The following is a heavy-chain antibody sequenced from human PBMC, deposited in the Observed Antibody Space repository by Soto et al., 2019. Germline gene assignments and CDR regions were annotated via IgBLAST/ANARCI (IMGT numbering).Heavy chain of an antibody. CDR3: ARHHWGDYGDYFALDY. CDR2: IYYSGST. CDR1: GGSISSSSYY. D-gene: IGHD4-17*01. Sequence: QLQLQESGPGLVKPSETLSLTCTVSGGSISSSSYYWGWIRQPPGTGLEWIGSIYYSGSTYYNPSLKSRVTISVDTSKNQFSLKLSSVTAADTAVYYCARHHWGDYGDYFALDYWGQGTLVTVSS. J-gene: IGHJ4*02. V-gene: IGHV4-39*01.